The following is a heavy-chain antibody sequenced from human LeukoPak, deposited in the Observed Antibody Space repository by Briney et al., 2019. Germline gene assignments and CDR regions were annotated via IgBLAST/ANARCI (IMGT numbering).Heavy chain of an antibody. CDR3: ASGHKFTIFGVGGGGSPFDY. V-gene: IGHV1-2*02. Sequence: ASVKVSCKASGYTFTDYYIHWVRQVPGQGLEWMGWINPNSGGTNYAQKFQGRVTMTRDTSISTAYMELSRLRSDDTAVYYCASGHKFTIFGVGGGGSPFDYWGQGTLVTVSS. CDR1: GYTFTDYY. J-gene: IGHJ4*02. D-gene: IGHD3-3*01. CDR2: INPNSGGT.